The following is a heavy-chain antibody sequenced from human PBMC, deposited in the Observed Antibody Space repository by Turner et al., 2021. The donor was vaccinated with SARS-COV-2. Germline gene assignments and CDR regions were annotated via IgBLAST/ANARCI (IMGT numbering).Heavy chain of an antibody. J-gene: IGHJ3*02. Sequence: QVQLVESGGGVVQPGRSLRLSCSASGFTFSRYGMHWVRQAPGKGLEWVAVIWYDGSNKYYADSVKGRFTISRDNSKNTLYLQMNSLRAEDTAVYYCASPGGNSGWFFAYDIWDQGTMVTVSS. CDR3: ASPGGNSGWFFAYDI. D-gene: IGHD6-19*01. CDR1: GFTFSRYG. V-gene: IGHV3-33*01. CDR2: IWYDGSNK.